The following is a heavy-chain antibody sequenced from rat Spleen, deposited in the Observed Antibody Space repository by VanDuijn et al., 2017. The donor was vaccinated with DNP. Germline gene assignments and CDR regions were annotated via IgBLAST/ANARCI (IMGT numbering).Heavy chain of an antibody. Sequence: EVQLVESGGGLVQPGRSLKLSCAASGFTFSNYGMAWVRQAPTKGLEWVASISTGGSNTNYRDSVKGRFTISRDNAKNTQYLQMDSLRSEDTATYYCTTLGLFNYGSFCFDYWGQGVMVTVSS. D-gene: IGHD1-3*01. CDR2: ISTGGSNT. V-gene: IGHV5S13*01. CDR1: GFTFSNYG. J-gene: IGHJ2*01. CDR3: TTLGLFNYGSFCFDY.